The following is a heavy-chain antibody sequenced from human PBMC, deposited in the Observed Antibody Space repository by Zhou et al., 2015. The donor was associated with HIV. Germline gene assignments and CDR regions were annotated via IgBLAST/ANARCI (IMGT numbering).Heavy chain of an antibody. Sequence: QLLQSGAEVKKPGSSVKVSCKASGGTFSSYAISWVRQAPGQGLEWMGGIIPIFGTANYAQKFQGRVTITADESTSTAYMELSSLRSEDTAVYYCARGRSIAAAGRDRDWFDPWGQGTLVHRLL. CDR2: IIPIFGTA. CDR3: ARGRSIAAAGRDRDWFDP. CDR1: GGTFSSYA. V-gene: IGHV1-69*01. J-gene: IGHJ5*02. D-gene: IGHD6-13*01.